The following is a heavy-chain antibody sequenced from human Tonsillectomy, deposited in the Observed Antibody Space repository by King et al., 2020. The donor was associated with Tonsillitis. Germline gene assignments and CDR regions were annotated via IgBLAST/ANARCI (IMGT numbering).Heavy chain of an antibody. J-gene: IGHJ2*01. CDR3: TRGRGAAADPWYFDL. Sequence: VQLVESGGGLVQPGRSLRLSCSASGFTFGDYTMSWFRQAPGKGLEWVLFIRSKAFGGTTEYDASVQGRFTFSRDDSKSIAYLQMNSLKTDDTAVYYCTRGRGAAADPWYFDLWGRGTLVTVSS. CDR1: GFTFGDYT. D-gene: IGHD6-13*01. V-gene: IGHV3-49*03. CDR2: IRSKAFGGTT.